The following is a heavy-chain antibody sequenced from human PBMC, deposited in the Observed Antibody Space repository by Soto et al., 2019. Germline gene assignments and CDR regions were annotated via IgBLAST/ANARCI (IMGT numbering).Heavy chain of an antibody. J-gene: IGHJ4*02. CDR1: GFTFSSYS. Sequence: GSLRLSCAASGFTFSSYSMNCVRQAPGKGLEWVSYISSSSSSIHYADSVKGRFTISRDNSKNTLYLQMNSLRAEDTAVYYCARDKRNSGSYSSYFDYWGQGTLVTVS. CDR3: ARDKRNSGSYSSYFDY. CDR2: ISSSSSSI. V-gene: IGHV3-48*01. D-gene: IGHD1-26*01.